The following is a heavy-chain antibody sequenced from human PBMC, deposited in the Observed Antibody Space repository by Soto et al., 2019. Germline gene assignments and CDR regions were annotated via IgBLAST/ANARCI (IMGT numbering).Heavy chain of an antibody. CDR1: GGSISSGDYY. Sequence: SETLSLTCTVSGGSISSGDYYWSWIRQPPGKGLEWIGYIYYSGSTYYNPSLKSRVTISVDTSKNQFSLKLSSVTAADTAVYYCARGLDYYDSSGYPFDYWGQGTLVTVSS. V-gene: IGHV4-30-4*01. J-gene: IGHJ4*02. CDR2: IYYSGST. CDR3: ARGLDYYDSSGYPFDY. D-gene: IGHD3-22*01.